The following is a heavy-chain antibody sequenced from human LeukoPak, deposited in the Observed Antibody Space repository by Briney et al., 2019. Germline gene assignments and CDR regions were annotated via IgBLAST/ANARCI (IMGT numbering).Heavy chain of an antibody. Sequence: GGSLRLSCAASGFTFSSYAMSWVRQAPGKGLEWASAISGSGDTTHYADSVKGRFTISRDISKNTLYLLMNSLRAEDTAVYYCATRYGYFASWGQGTLVTVSS. CDR3: ATRYGYFAS. CDR2: ISGSGDTT. CDR1: GFTFSSYA. V-gene: IGHV3-23*01. D-gene: IGHD5-18*01. J-gene: IGHJ4*02.